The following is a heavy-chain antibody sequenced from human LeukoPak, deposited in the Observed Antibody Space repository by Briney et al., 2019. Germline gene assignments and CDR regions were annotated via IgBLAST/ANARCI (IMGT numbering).Heavy chain of an antibody. D-gene: IGHD2-15*01. CDR2: ISKNSIYI. Sequence: GGSLRLSCVTSRFTFSIYSMNWVRQAPGKGLDWVSCISKNSIYIDYGGSVKGRFTISRDNAKNPLYLQMNSLRAEDTAVYYCASSYCSGANCYAFDYWGQGTLVSVSS. CDR1: RFTFSIYS. CDR3: ASSYCSGANCYAFDY. V-gene: IGHV3-21*04. J-gene: IGHJ4*02.